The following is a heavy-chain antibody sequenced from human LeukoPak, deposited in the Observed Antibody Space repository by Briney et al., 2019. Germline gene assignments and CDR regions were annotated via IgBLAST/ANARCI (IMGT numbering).Heavy chain of an antibody. D-gene: IGHD3-22*01. CDR1: AYTVSNYG. Sequence: ASVKVSCKASAYTVSNYGITWVRQAPGQGLEWMGWMRADTGYRSYAQRFQGRVTVTTDTSTNVGFLELRSLRSDDTAVYYCARGFYDSGSDSFDVWGQGTMVIVSS. CDR2: MRADTGYR. V-gene: IGHV1-18*01. CDR3: ARGFYDSGSDSFDV. J-gene: IGHJ3*01.